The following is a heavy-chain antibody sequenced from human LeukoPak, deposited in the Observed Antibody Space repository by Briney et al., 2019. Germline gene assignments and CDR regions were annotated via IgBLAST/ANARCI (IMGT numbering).Heavy chain of an antibody. V-gene: IGHV1-69*05. Sequence: SVKVSCKASGGTFSSYAISWVRQAPGQGLEWMGRIILIFGTANYAQKFQGRVTITTDESTSTAYMELSSLRSEDTAVYYCGGSSRSWYEGPPFDPWGQGTLVTVSS. D-gene: IGHD6-13*01. CDR1: GGTFSSYA. J-gene: IGHJ5*02. CDR2: IILIFGTA. CDR3: GGSSRSWYEGPPFDP.